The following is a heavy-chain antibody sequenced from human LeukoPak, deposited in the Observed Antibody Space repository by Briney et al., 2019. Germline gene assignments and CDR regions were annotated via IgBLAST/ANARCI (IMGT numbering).Heavy chain of an antibody. J-gene: IGHJ4*02. V-gene: IGHV3-30*03. CDR2: ISSDGSNK. Sequence: GGSLRLSCAASRFTFNTFGMHWVRQAPGKGLEWVAVISSDGSNKYYADSVKGRFTISRDNSKDTLYLQMSSPTIEDTAVYYCRAATKYLDYYYDYWGQGTLVTVSS. CDR1: RFTFNTFG. D-gene: IGHD3-22*01. CDR3: RAATKYLDYYYDY.